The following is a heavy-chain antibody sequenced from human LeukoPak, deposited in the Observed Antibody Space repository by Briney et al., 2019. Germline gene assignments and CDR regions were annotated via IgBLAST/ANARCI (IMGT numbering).Heavy chain of an antibody. CDR3: ATDSSLRSLWGDFWSGYYAGGPDV. J-gene: IGHJ6*04. CDR2: ISGSGGST. D-gene: IGHD3-3*01. Sequence: HSGGSLRLPCAASGFTFSSYAMSWVRQAPGKGLEWVSAISGSGGSTYYADSVKGRFTISRDNSKNTLYLQMNSLRAEDTAVYYCATDSSLRSLWGDFWSGYYAGGPDVWGKGTTVTVSS. CDR1: GFTFSSYA. V-gene: IGHV3-23*01.